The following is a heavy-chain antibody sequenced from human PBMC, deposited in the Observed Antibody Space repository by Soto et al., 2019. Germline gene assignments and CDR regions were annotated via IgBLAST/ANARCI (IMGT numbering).Heavy chain of an antibody. Sequence: ASVKVSCKASGYTFTGYYMHWVRQAPGQGLEWMGWINPNSGGTNYAQKFQGWVTMTRDTSISTAYMELSRLRSDDTAVYYCARSRVVIESGHYYGMDVWGQGTTVTVSS. V-gene: IGHV1-2*04. CDR1: GYTFTGYY. J-gene: IGHJ6*02. D-gene: IGHD3-3*01. CDR3: ARSRVVIESGHYYGMDV. CDR2: INPNSGGT.